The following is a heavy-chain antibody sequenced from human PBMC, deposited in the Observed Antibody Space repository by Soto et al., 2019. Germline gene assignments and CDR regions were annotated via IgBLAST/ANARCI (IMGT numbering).Heavy chain of an antibody. Sequence: ASVKVSCKASGGTFSSYTTSWVRQAPGQGLEWMGWINPNSGGTNYAQKFQGWVTMTRGTSISTAYMELSRLRSDDTAVYYCARDRGDIVVVPAAISGMDVWGQGTTVTVSS. V-gene: IGHV1-2*04. CDR1: GGTFSSYT. D-gene: IGHD2-2*01. J-gene: IGHJ6*02. CDR3: ARDRGDIVVVPAAISGMDV. CDR2: INPNSGGT.